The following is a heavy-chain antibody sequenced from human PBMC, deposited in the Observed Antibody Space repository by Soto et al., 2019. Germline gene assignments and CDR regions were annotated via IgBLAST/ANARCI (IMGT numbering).Heavy chain of an antibody. CDR3: ARGKRCSSTSCYTNCYYGMDV. J-gene: IGHJ6*02. Sequence: GGSLRLSCAASGFTFSSYWMSWVRQAPGKGLEWVANIKQDGSEKYYVDSVKGRSTISRDNAKNSLYLQMNSLRAEDTAVYYCARGKRCSSTSCYTNCYYGMDVWGQGTTVTVSS. CDR2: IKQDGSEK. V-gene: IGHV3-7*01. D-gene: IGHD2-2*02. CDR1: GFTFSSYW.